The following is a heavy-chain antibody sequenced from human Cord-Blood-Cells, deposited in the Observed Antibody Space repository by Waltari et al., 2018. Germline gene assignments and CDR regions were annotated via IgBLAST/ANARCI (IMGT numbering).Heavy chain of an antibody. CDR2: IYYSGST. CDR1: GGSISSGDYY. J-gene: IGHJ3*02. Sequence: QVQLQESGPGLVKPSQTLSLTCTVSGGSISSGDYYWSWIRQPPGKGLEWIGYIYYSGSTYDNPSLKSRVTISVDTSKNQFSLKLSSVTAADTAMYYCAREAEALLDAFDIWGQGTMVTVSS. D-gene: IGHD2-21*01. V-gene: IGHV4-30-4*08. CDR3: AREAEALLDAFDI.